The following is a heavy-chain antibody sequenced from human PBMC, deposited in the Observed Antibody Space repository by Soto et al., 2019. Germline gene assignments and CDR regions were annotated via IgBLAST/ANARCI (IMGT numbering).Heavy chain of an antibody. D-gene: IGHD6-13*01. J-gene: IGHJ6*02. CDR2: ISYDGSNK. CDR1: LFTFSSYS. V-gene: IGHV3-30*03. Sequence: SLRLSCASSLFTFSSYSMNLVLQAPGKGLEWVAVISYDGSNKYYADSVKGRFTISRDNSKNTLYLQMNSLRAEDTAVYYCATGGYSSNMDVWGQGTTVTVSS. CDR3: ATGGYSSNMDV.